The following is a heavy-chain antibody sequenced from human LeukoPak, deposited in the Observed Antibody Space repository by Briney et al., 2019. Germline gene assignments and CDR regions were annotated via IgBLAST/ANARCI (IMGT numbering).Heavy chain of an antibody. CDR1: GFTFSDYY. CDR2: INSGGSHT. CDR3: ARVRGSYANDY. D-gene: IGHD1-26*01. J-gene: IGHJ4*02. Sequence: PGGSLRLSCAASGFTFSDYYMSWIRQAPGQGLEWVSYINSGGSHTNYADSVEGRFTISRDNAKNSLYLQMNSLRADDTAVYYCARVRGSYANDYWGQGTTVTVSS. V-gene: IGHV3-11*06.